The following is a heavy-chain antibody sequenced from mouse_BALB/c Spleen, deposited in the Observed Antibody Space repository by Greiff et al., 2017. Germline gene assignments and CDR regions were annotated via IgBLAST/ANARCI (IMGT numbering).Heavy chain of an antibody. D-gene: IGHD1-1*01. CDR2: ISSGGSYT. J-gene: IGHJ2*01. CDR3: ERGTNSSGSRGFDN. CDR1: GFTFSSYA. V-gene: IGHV5-9-4*01. Sequence: EVKLMESGGGLVKPGGSLKLSCAASGFTFSSYAMSWVRQSPEKRLEWVAEISSGGSYTYYPDTVTGRFTISRDNAKNTLYLEMSSLRSEDTAMYSCERGTNSSGSRGFDNGGKGTTLPVSS.